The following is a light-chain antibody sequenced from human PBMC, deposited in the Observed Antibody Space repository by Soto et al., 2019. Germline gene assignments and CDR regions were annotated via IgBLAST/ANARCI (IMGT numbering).Light chain of an antibody. CDR1: QIVNNND. Sequence: EIVLTQSPDTLSLSPGERATLSCRASQIVNNNDLAWHQHKPGQAPRLLIYAASSRPGGIPDKFSGSGSGTDFTFTINRLEPEDFAVYYCQQYDRSPYTFGQGTKLEI. CDR3: QQYDRSPYT. J-gene: IGKJ2*01. V-gene: IGKV3-20*01. CDR2: AAS.